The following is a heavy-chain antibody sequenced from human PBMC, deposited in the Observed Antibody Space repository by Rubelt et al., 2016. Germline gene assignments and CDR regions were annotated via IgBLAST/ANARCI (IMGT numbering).Heavy chain of an antibody. V-gene: IGHV2-26*01. CDR3: ARTIDSGSYSVDF. Sequence: QVTLKESGPVLVKPTETLTLTCTVSGFSLTNARMGVSWIRQPPGEALEWLAHLFSNDEKSYRTSLKNRLTISRDTSKSQVVLTMTNMDPVDTGTYFCARTIDSGSYSVDFWGQGTLVTVSS. CDR1: GFSLTNARMG. CDR2: LFSNDEK. J-gene: IGHJ4*02. D-gene: IGHD1-26*01.